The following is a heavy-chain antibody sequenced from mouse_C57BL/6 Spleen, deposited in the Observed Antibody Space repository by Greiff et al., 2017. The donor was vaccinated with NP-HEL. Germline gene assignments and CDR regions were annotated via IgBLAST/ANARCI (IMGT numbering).Heavy chain of an antibody. V-gene: IGHV5-17*01. CDR1: GFTFSDYG. Sequence: EVKLVESGGGLVKPGGSLKLSCAASGFTFSDYGMHWVRQAPEKGLEWVAYISSGSSTIYYADTVKGRFTISRDNAKNTLFLQMTSLRSKDTAMYYCARSYGNFYFDYWGQGTTLTVSS. CDR2: ISSGSSTI. J-gene: IGHJ2*01. D-gene: IGHD2-1*01. CDR3: ARSYGNFYFDY.